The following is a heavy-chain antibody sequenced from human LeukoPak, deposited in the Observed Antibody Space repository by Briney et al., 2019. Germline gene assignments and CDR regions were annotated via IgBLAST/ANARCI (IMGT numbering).Heavy chain of an antibody. CDR2: IYYSGTT. V-gene: IGHV4-59*01. CDR1: GGSFSGYY. CDR3: ARGVYIAAAQHGY. Sequence: SETLSLTCAVYGGSFSGYYWSWIRQPPGKGLEWIGYIYYSGTTNYNPSLKSRVTISVDTSKNQFSLKLSSVTAADTAVYYCARGVYIAAAQHGYWGQGTLVTVSS. D-gene: IGHD6-13*01. J-gene: IGHJ4*02.